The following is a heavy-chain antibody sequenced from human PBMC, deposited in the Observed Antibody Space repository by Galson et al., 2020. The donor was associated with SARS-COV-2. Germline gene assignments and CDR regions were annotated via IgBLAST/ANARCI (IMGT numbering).Heavy chain of an antibody. CDR1: GFTFSSYA. Sequence: GGSLRLSCAASGFTFSSYAMHWVRQAPGKGLEWVAVISYDGSNKYYADSVKGRFTISRDNSKNTLYLQMNSLRAEDTAVYYCARERVDYGGNSDFDYWGQGTLVTVSS. V-gene: IGHV3-30*04. J-gene: IGHJ4*02. D-gene: IGHD4-17*01. CDR3: ARERVDYGGNSDFDY. CDR2: ISYDGSNK.